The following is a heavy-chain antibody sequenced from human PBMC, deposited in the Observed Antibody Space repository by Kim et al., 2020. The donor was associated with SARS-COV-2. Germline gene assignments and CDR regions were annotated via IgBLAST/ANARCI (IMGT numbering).Heavy chain of an antibody. V-gene: IGHV4-59*01. J-gene: IGHJ5*02. CDR1: GGSISSYY. D-gene: IGHD5-18*01. Sequence: SETLSLTCTVSGGSISSYYWSWIRQPPGKGLEWIGYIYYSGSTNYNPSLKSRVTISVDTSKNQFSLKLSSVTAADTAVYYCAREDTAMVSGWFDPWGQGTLVTVSS. CDR2: IYYSGST. CDR3: AREDTAMVSGWFDP.